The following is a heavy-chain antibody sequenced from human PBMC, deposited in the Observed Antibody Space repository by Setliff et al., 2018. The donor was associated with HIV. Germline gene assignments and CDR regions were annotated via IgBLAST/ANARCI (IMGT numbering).Heavy chain of an antibody. J-gene: IGHJ3*02. CDR3: ARAPKRVYYYGSGTYLHDAFDI. Sequence: ASVKVSCKASGYTFTSYGISWVRQAPGQGLEWMGWISAYNGNTNYAQKLQGRVTMTTDTSTSTAYMELRNLRSDDTAVYYCARAPKRVYYYGSGTYLHDAFDIWGHGTMVTVSS. V-gene: IGHV1-18*01. CDR1: GYTFTSYG. CDR2: ISAYNGNT. D-gene: IGHD3-10*01.